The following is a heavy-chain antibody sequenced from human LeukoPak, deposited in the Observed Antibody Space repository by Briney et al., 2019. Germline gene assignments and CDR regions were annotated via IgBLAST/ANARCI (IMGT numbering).Heavy chain of an antibody. J-gene: IGHJ4*02. CDR1: GFTFSGYS. CDR3: ARGGDCGTTSCYYFDF. V-gene: IGHV3-21*01. Sequence: GGSLRLSCAASGFTFSGYSMNWVRQAPGKGLEGVSSVSTTGYYIYYADSVKGRFSISSDNAKNSLYLQMNSLRAEDTAVYYCARGGDCGTTSCYYFDFWGQGTRVTVSS. D-gene: IGHD2-2*01. CDR2: VSTTGYYI.